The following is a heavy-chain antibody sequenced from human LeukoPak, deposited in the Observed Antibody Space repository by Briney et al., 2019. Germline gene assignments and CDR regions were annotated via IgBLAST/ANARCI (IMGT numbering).Heavy chain of an antibody. V-gene: IGHV1-8*01. J-gene: IGHJ6*02. CDR2: MNPNSGNT. D-gene: IGHD6-13*01. CDR1: GYTFTSYA. Sequence: ASVKVSSTASGYTFTSYAINWVRQATGQGLEWMGWMNPNSGNTGYAQKCQGRVTMTRNTSISTAYMELSSLRSEDTAVYYCARVGYSSSWYGFNYYYGMDVWGQGTTVTVSS. CDR3: ARVGYSSSWYGFNYYYGMDV.